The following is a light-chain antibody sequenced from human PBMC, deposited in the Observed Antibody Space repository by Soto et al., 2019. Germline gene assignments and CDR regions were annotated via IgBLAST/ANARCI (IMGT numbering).Light chain of an antibody. Sequence: DIQMTQSPSTLSASVGDRVTITCRASQSISSWLAWYQQKPGKAPKLVIYKASSLESGVPSRFSGSGSGTEFTLTISSLQPDDFATYYCQHYNNYYTFGQGTKLEIK. CDR3: QHYNNYYT. J-gene: IGKJ2*01. CDR1: QSISSW. V-gene: IGKV1-5*03. CDR2: KAS.